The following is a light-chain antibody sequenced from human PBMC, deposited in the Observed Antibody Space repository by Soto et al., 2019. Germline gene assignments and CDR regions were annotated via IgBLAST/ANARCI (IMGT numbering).Light chain of an antibody. CDR2: GNR. CDR1: SSNLGAGYD. J-gene: IGLJ2*01. Sequence: QSVLTRPPSVSGAPGQRVTIPCTGNSSNLGAGYDVHWYQQLPGTAPKLVIYGNRNRPSGVPERFSGSKSGNTASLTVSGLQAEDEADYYCSSYAGINNLIFGGGTKLTVL. CDR3: SSYAGINNLI. V-gene: IGLV1-40*01.